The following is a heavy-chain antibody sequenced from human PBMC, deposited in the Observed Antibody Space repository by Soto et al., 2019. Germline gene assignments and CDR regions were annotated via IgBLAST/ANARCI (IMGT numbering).Heavy chain of an antibody. CDR2: IIPIFGTA. CDR1: GGTFSSYA. V-gene: IGHV1-69*13. CDR3: DYYDRSGLYPVAFDI. Sequence: SVKVSCKASGGTFSSYAISWVRQAPGQGLEWMGGIIPIFGTANYAQKFQGRVTITADESTSTANMELSSLRSEDTAVYYCDYYDRSGLYPVAFDIWGQGTMVTVSS. J-gene: IGHJ3*02. D-gene: IGHD3-22*01.